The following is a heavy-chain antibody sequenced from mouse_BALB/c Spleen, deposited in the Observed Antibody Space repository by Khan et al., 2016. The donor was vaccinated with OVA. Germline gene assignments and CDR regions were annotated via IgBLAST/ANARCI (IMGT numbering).Heavy chain of an antibody. CDR2: IGYSGSP. CDR3: ARLGPWFAY. D-gene: IGHD4-1*01. Sequence: EVQLQESGPGLVKPSQSLSLSCTVTGYSITSDYAWNWIRQFPGNKLEWMGYIGYSGSPSYTPSLKSRISITRDTLKNQFFLQLNSVTTEDTAAYYCARLGPWFAYWGQWTLVTVSA. V-gene: IGHV3-2*02. CDR1: GYSITSDYA. J-gene: IGHJ3*01.